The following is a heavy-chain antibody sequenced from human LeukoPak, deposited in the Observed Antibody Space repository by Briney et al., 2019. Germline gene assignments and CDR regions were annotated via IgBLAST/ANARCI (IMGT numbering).Heavy chain of an antibody. J-gene: IGHJ6*02. CDR3: AREDVVLVDAVRYYYYGMDV. V-gene: IGHV1-46*01. Sequence: ASVKVSCKASGYNFISYYMHWVRQAPGQGLEWMGLINPSGGSTSYAQKFQDRVTMTRDTSTSTVYVELSSLKSEDTAVYYCAREDVVLVDAVRYYYYGMDVWGQGTTVTVSS. CDR2: INPSGGST. D-gene: IGHD2-8*01. CDR1: GYNFISYY.